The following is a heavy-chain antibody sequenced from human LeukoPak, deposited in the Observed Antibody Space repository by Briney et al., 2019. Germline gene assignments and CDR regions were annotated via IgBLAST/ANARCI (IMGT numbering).Heavy chain of an antibody. V-gene: IGHV3-7*03. Sequence: PGGSLRLSCAVFGFRFSNHWMTWVRQAPGKGLEWVANINQNGSDTYFVDSVKGRFTVSRDNARNSLYLQMNSLRVEDTAVYYCATSGYSAYGIDNWGQGTLVAVSS. CDR1: GFRFSNHW. CDR3: ATSGYSAYGIDN. D-gene: IGHD5-12*01. CDR2: INQNGSDT. J-gene: IGHJ4*02.